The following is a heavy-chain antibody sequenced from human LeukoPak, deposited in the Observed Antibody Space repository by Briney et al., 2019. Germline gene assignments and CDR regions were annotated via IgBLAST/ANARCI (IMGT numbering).Heavy chain of an antibody. CDR1: GYTFTSYY. CDR3: ARDSGWWMFDY. J-gene: IGHJ4*02. CDR2: INPSGGST. D-gene: IGHD6-19*01. V-gene: IGHV1-46*01. Sequence: GASVKVSCKASGYTFTSYYIHWVRQAPGQGLEWMGIINPSGGSTSYAQKFQGRVTMTRDTSTSTVYMELSSLRSEDTAVYYCARDSGWWMFDYWGRGTLVTVSS.